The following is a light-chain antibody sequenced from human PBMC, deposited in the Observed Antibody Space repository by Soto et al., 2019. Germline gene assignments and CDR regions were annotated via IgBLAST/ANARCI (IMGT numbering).Light chain of an antibody. CDR3: SSYTSSSTS. CDR2: DVS. CDR1: SSDVGGYNY. J-gene: IGLJ1*01. Sequence: QSALTQPASVSGSPGQSITISCTETSSDVGGYNYVSWYQQHPGKAPKLMIYDVSNRPSGVSNRFSGSKSGNTASLTISGLQAEDEADYYCSSYTSSSTSFGTGTKLTVL. V-gene: IGLV2-14*01.